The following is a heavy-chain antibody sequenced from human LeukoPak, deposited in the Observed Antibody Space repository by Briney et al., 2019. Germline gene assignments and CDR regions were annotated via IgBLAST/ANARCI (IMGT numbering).Heavy chain of an antibody. CDR3: ARVAPRAIVY. CDR1: GYTFTSYG. Sequence: ASVKVSCKGSGYTFTSYGISWGRQAPGQGREWRGWRSAYNGKTNYAQKLQGRVTMTTHTSTSTAYMELRSLRSDDTAVYYCARVAPRAIVYWGQGTLVTVSS. J-gene: IGHJ4*02. CDR2: RSAYNGKT. D-gene: IGHD6-6*01. V-gene: IGHV1-18*01.